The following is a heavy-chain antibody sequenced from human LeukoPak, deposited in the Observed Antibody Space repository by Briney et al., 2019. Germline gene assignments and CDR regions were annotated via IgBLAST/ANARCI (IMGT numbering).Heavy chain of an antibody. J-gene: IGHJ4*02. CDR2: IIPIFGTA. V-gene: IGHV1-69*01. CDR1: GGTFSSYA. CDR3: ARAGPDCSSTSCYTQPGDTYYFDY. D-gene: IGHD2-2*02. Sequence: SVNVSCKASGGTFSSYAISWVRQAPGQGLEWMGGIIPIFGTANYAQKFQGRVTITADESTSTAYMELSSLRSEDTAVYYCARAGPDCSSTSCYTQPGDTYYFDYWGQGTLVTVSS.